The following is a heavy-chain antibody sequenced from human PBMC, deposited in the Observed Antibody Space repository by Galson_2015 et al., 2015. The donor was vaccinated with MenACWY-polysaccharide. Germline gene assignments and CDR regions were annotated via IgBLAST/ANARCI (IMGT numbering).Heavy chain of an antibody. J-gene: IGHJ4*02. V-gene: IGHV5-51*01. CDR1: GYIFSSWW. Sequence: QSGAEVKKPGESLKISCEVSGYIFSSWWIGWVRQMPGKGLEWMGIIYPDDSDVKYSPSFQGQVTISADKSINTAYLQWSSLKASDTAMYYCARHDSNITGTTPDYWGQGTLVTVPS. D-gene: IGHD1-20*01. CDR3: ARHDSNITGTTPDY. CDR2: IYPDDSDV.